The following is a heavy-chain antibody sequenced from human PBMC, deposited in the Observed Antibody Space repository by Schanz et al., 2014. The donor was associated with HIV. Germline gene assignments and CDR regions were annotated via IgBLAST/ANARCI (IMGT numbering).Heavy chain of an antibody. CDR1: GFTFSTSW. V-gene: IGHV3-74*01. CDR3: ARERMTANWKAGMDV. Sequence: EVQLVESGGGLVQPGGSLRLSCAASGFTFSTSWMHWVRQAPGKGLVWVSRISSDGSSTSYADSVKGRFTISRDNAKNTLYLQVNSLRAEDTAVYYCARERMTANWKAGMDVWGQGTTVTVSS. D-gene: IGHD2-21*02. J-gene: IGHJ6*02. CDR2: ISSDGSST.